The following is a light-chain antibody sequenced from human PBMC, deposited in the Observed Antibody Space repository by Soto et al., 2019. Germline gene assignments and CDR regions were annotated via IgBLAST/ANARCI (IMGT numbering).Light chain of an antibody. CDR1: QSVSSNS. CDR3: QHYGSSLFT. V-gene: IGKV3-20*01. Sequence: EIVLTQSPGTLSLSPGERATLSCWASQSVSSNSLAWYQQKPGQAPRLLIYGASTRATGIPDRFSGGGSGTDFTLTISRLEPEDSAVYYCQHYGSSLFTFGPGTKVDIK. CDR2: GAS. J-gene: IGKJ3*01.